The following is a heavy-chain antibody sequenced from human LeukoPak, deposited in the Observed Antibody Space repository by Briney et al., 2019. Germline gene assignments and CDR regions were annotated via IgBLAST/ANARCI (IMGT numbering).Heavy chain of an antibody. J-gene: IGHJ4*02. Sequence: GGSLRLSCAASGFTFSSYGMSWVRQAPGKGLEWVSAISGSGGSTYYADSVKGRFTISRDNSKNTLYLQMNSLRAEDTAVYYCAKDSFPTYSSGWYSDYWGQGTLVTVSS. V-gene: IGHV3-23*01. CDR3: AKDSFPTYSSGWYSDY. CDR2: ISGSGGST. CDR1: GFTFSSYG. D-gene: IGHD6-19*01.